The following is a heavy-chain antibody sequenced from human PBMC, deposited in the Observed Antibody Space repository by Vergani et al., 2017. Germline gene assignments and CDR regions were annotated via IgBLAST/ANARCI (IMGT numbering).Heavy chain of an antibody. J-gene: IGHJ4*02. V-gene: IGHV3-11*06. CDR3: ARDRPDYYDSSGYYSLYFDY. Sequence: QVQRVESGGGLVKPGGSLRLSCAASGFTFSDYYRSWIRQAPGKGLEWVSYISSSSSYTNYADSVKGRFTISRDNAKNSLYLQMNSLRAEDTAVYYCARDRPDYYDSSGYYSLYFDYWGQGTLVTVSS. CDR1: GFTFSDYY. D-gene: IGHD3-22*01. CDR2: ISSSSSYT.